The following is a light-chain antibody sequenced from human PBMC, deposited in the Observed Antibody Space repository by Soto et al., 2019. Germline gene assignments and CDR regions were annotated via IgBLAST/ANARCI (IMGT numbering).Light chain of an antibody. V-gene: IGKV3-20*01. CDR1: QSVSSSY. CDR3: QQYGGSPYT. Sequence: IVLTQSPGTLSLSPGESATLSCRASQSVSSSYLAWYQQKPGQAPMLVIYGASSRATGIPDRFSGSGSGTDFTLTISTLEPEDFAVYYCQQYGGSPYTFGQGTKLEIK. CDR2: GAS. J-gene: IGKJ2*01.